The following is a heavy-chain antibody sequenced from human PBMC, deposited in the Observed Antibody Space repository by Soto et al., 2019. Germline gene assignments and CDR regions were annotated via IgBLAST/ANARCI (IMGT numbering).Heavy chain of an antibody. CDR2: MSPNSGAT. D-gene: IGHD6-19*01. CDR1: GYTFTSYD. J-gene: IGHJ6*02. V-gene: IGHV1-8*01. Sequence: QVQLVQSGAEVTKPGASVKVSCKASGYTFTSYDINWVRQATGQGLEWMGWMSPNSGATGYAQKFQGRVTMTRDTSISTAFMELSNLRSEDTAIYYGARGVEAGVDVWGQGSTVTVSS. CDR3: ARGVEAGVDV.